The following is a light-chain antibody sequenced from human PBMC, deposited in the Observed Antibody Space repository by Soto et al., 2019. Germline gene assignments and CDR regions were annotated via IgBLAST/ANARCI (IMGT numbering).Light chain of an antibody. J-gene: IGKJ5*01. Sequence: DIQLTQSPSFLSASVGDTVTITCRASQGFGSYLAWYQQKPGQAPKLLIYGASTLQTGVPSRFSGSGSGTEFTLTISSLPPEDVANYCWQQLNWYPITFGQGTRLEIK. CDR1: QGFGSY. CDR3: QQLNWYPIT. V-gene: IGKV1-9*01. CDR2: GAS.